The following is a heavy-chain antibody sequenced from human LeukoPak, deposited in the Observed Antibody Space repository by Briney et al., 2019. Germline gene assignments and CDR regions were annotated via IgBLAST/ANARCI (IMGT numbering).Heavy chain of an antibody. CDR3: AKDAVGATAYYFDC. Sequence: GGSLRLSCEASGFTFSDSYMNWIRQAPGKGLEWVSYISSSGNTIYYADSVKGRFTISRDNAKNSLYLQMNSLRAEDTAVYYCAKDAVGATAYYFDCWGQGTLVTVSS. CDR2: ISSSGNTI. CDR1: GFTFSDSY. V-gene: IGHV3-11*04. D-gene: IGHD1-26*01. J-gene: IGHJ4*02.